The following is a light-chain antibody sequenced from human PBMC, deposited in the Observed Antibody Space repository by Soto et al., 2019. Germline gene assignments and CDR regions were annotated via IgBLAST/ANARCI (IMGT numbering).Light chain of an antibody. V-gene: IGLV1-40*01. CDR2: GNT. CDR3: QSYDSSLSGGV. Sequence: QSVLTQPPSVSGAPGQRVTISCTGSSSNIGAGFDVHWYQQLPGTAPKVLIFGNTNRPSGVPDRFSASKSGTSASLAITGLQAEDESDYYCQSYDSSLSGGVFGTGTKLTVL. CDR1: SSNIGAGFD. J-gene: IGLJ1*01.